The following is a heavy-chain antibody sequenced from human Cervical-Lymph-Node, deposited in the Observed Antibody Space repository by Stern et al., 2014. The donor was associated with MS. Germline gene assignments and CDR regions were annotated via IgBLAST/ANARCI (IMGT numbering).Heavy chain of an antibody. CDR2: IYYNGDT. J-gene: IGHJ6*02. D-gene: IGHD3-9*01. CDR1: GDSVSNNHYY. V-gene: IGHV4-39*01. Sequence: QVQLVESGPGLVKPSETLSLTCTVSGDSVSNNHYYWGWIRQPPGKGLEWIGSIYYNGDTFYRPSLPGRITLPVGTSNNTFSPQLPSVTAADTAVYYCARHGALRYGYFYGMDIWGQGTTVTVSS. CDR3: ARHGALRYGYFYGMDI.